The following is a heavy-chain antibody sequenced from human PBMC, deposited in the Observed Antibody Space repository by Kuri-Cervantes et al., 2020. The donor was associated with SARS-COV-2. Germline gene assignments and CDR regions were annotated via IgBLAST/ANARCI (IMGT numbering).Heavy chain of an antibody. CDR3: ARAKDIVLEPAAIRGWFDP. J-gene: IGHJ5*02. CDR1: GGTFSSYA. V-gene: IGHV1-69*05. CDR2: IIPIFGTA. Sequence: SVKVSCKASGGTFSSYAISWVRQAPGQGLEWMGGIIPIFGTANYAQKFQGRVTITTDESTSTAYMELSSLRSEDTAVYYCARAKDIVLEPAAIRGWFDPWGQGTLVTVSS. D-gene: IGHD2-2*02.